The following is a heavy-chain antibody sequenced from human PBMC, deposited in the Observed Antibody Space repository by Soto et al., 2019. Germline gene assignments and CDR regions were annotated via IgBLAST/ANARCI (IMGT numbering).Heavy chain of an antibody. CDR2: IYYSGST. V-gene: IGHV4-61*01. Sequence: SETLSLTCTVSGGSVSSGSYYWSWIRQPPGKGLEWIGYIYYSGSTNYNPSLKSRVTISVDTSKNQFSLKLSSVTAAGTAVYYCARDDLGYYDFWSGYPRKSRRMDVWGQGTTVTVSS. CDR3: ARDDLGYYDFWSGYPRKSRRMDV. J-gene: IGHJ6*02. CDR1: GGSVSSGSYY. D-gene: IGHD3-3*01.